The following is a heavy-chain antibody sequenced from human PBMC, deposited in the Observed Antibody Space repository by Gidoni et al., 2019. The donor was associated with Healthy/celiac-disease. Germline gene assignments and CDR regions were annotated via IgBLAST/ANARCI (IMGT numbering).Heavy chain of an antibody. CDR3: EHSAKSSGWFKGAYYVDY. Sequence: HITLKEFGPTLVRPTQPQPLTCSFPGLSLIASALCVGWIRLPPGKALEWLALIYWDDDKRYSPSLKSRLNMTKETSKNQVGLTMTNMDPGDTEKDNREHSAKSSGWFKGAYYVDYWGQGTLVTVSS. CDR1: GLSLIASALC. CDR2: IYWDDDK. D-gene: IGHD6-19*01. V-gene: IGHV2-5*02. J-gene: IGHJ4*02.